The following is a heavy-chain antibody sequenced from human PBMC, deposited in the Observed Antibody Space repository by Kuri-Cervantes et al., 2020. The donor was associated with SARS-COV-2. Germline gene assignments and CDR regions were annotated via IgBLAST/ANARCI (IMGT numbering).Heavy chain of an antibody. D-gene: IGHD1-20*01. Sequence: ESLKISCTVSGGSISSSSYYWGWIRQPPGKGLEWIGSIYYSGSTYYNPSLKSRVTISVDTSKNQFSLKLSSVTAADTAVYYCAREYSWNEFDYWGQGTLVTVSS. J-gene: IGHJ4*02. CDR1: GGSISSSSYY. V-gene: IGHV4-39*01. CDR3: AREYSWNEFDY. CDR2: IYYSGST.